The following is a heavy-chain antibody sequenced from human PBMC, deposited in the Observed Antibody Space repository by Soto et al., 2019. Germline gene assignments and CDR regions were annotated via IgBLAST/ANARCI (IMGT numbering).Heavy chain of an antibody. Sequence: QVHLVQSGAEVKKPGSSVKVSCKTSGGTFSSYTISWVRQAPGQGLEWMGRFIPFLSIANYAQKFLGRVTIAADNSTSTAYMELSSLRSEDTAVYYCARDSTVYYSGFHSWGQGTLVTVSS. D-gene: IGHD5-12*01. V-gene: IGHV1-69*08. CDR1: GGTFSSYT. J-gene: IGHJ5*02. CDR2: FIPFLSIA. CDR3: ARDSTVYYSGFHS.